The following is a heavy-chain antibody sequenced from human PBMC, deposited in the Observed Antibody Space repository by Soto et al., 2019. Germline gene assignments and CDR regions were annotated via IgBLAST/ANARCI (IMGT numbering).Heavy chain of an antibody. CDR3: ARKEVGATLKDFDY. Sequence: QVQLVQSGAEVKKPGASVKVSCKASGYTFTSYGITWVRQAPGQGLEWMGWSSADNVNTNHAQKSQDRVTLTTDTSTTTAYMELRSLRSDDTAVYYCARKEVGATLKDFDYWGQGTLVTVSS. J-gene: IGHJ4*02. D-gene: IGHD1-26*01. CDR2: SSADNVNT. V-gene: IGHV1-18*01. CDR1: GYTFTSYG.